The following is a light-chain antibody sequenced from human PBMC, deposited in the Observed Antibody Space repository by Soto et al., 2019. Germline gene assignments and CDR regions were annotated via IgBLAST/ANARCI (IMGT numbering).Light chain of an antibody. CDR3: TSYAGSSTYA. V-gene: IGLV2-14*01. J-gene: IGLJ1*01. Sequence: QSALTQPASVSGSPGQSIPISCTGTSSDVGAYNYVSWYQQHPGKAPELMIYDVSNRPSGVSNRFSGSKSGNTASLTISGLQAEDEADYYCTSYAGSSTYAFGTGTKVTV. CDR2: DVS. CDR1: SSDVGAYNY.